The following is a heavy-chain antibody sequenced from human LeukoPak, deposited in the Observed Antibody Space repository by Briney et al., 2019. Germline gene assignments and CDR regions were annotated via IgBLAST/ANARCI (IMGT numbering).Heavy chain of an antibody. V-gene: IGHV1-2*02. CDR1: GYTFTGYY. D-gene: IGHD3-10*01. J-gene: IGHJ4*02. Sequence: ASVKVSCKASGYTFTGYYMHWVRQAPGQGLEWMGWINPNSGGTNYAQKFQGRVTMTRDTSISTAYMELSSLRSEDTAVYYCATIAYYGSGSPYYFDYWGQGTLVTVSS. CDR3: ATIAYYGSGSPYYFDY. CDR2: INPNSGGT.